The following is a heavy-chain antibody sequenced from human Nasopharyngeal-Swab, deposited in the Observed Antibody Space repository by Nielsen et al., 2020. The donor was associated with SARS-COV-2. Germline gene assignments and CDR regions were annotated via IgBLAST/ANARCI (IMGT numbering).Heavy chain of an antibody. Sequence: EGSLRLCCAASGFTFSSYAISWGRQAPGKGLEWVSAISGSGGSTYYADSVKGRFTISRDNSKNTLYLQMNSLRAEDTAVYYCAKEDGAARPCDYWGQGTLVTVSS. D-gene: IGHD6-6*01. CDR3: AKEDGAARPCDY. V-gene: IGHV3-23*01. CDR1: GFTFSSYA. CDR2: ISGSGGST. J-gene: IGHJ4*02.